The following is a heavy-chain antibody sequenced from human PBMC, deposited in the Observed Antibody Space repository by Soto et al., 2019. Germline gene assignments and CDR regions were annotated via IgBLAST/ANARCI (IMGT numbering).Heavy chain of an antibody. J-gene: IGHJ4*02. Sequence: SVKVSCKASGGTFSNSGISWVPQAPEQGLVLMGGIVPIFPPANYAQRFEERVTITRDMSTNTAYMELTSLRSEDTAVYDCAADPYCGGACYFDYRRQGIMVTVSS. V-gene: IGHV1-69*05. CDR2: IVPIFPPA. CDR3: AADPYCGGACYFDY. CDR1: GGTFSNSG. D-gene: IGHD2-21*02.